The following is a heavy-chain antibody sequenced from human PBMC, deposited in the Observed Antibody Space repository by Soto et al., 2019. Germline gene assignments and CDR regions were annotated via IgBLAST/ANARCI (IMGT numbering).Heavy chain of an antibody. CDR3: ARAVPAAKLNMDV. Sequence: QVQLVQSGAEVKKPGASVKVSCRASGYTFISYDINWVRQATGQGPEWMGWMNPNSGNTGYAQKFQGRVTMSRNTSIITAYMELSSLTSDDTAVYYCARAVPAAKLNMDVWGKGTTVTVSS. J-gene: IGHJ6*03. CDR2: MNPNSGNT. CDR1: GYTFISYD. V-gene: IGHV1-8*01. D-gene: IGHD2-2*01.